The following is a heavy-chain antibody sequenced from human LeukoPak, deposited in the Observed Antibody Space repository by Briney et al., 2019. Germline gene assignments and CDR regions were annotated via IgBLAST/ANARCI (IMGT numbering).Heavy chain of an antibody. D-gene: IGHD3-9*01. CDR3: ARDILTGRGYFQH. CDR2: IWYDGSNI. CDR1: GFTFSSYG. V-gene: IGHV3-33*08. J-gene: IGHJ1*01. Sequence: GGSLRLSCAASGFTFSSYGMHWVRQAPGKGLEWVAVIWYDGSNIYYADSVKGRFTISRDNSKNTLYLQMNSLRAEDTAVYYCARDILTGRGYFQHWDQGTLVTVSS.